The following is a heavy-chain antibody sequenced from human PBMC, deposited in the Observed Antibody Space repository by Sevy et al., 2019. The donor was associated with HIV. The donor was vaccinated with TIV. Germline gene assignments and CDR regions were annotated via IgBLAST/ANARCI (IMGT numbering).Heavy chain of an antibody. CDR2: ISHDGSNK. V-gene: IGHV3-30-3*01. J-gene: IGHJ6*02. CDR3: AREYYDFWSGPINFYFGMDV. D-gene: IGHD3-3*01. CDR1: GFTFNTYT. Sequence: GGSLRLSCAASGFTFNTYTMHWVRQAPGKGLEWVAAISHDGSNKNYADSVKGRFTVSRDNSKNTVSLKMNSLRREDTALYYCAREYYDFWSGPINFYFGMDVWGQGTTVTVFS.